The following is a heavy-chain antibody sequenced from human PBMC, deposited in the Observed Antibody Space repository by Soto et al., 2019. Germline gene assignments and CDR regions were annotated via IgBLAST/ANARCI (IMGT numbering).Heavy chain of an antibody. CDR2: VRQDGSQK. Sequence: GGSLRLSCEASGFTFSSYGKSGVRQAPGKGLEWVANVRQDGSQKYLVDSVKGRFTISRDNAKNSMYLQMNSLRAEGTAVYYCLRDGSSGWHFDSWGQGTLVTGSS. V-gene: IGHV3-7*01. CDR3: LRDGSSGWHFDS. CDR1: GFTFSSYG. J-gene: IGHJ4*02. D-gene: IGHD6-19*01.